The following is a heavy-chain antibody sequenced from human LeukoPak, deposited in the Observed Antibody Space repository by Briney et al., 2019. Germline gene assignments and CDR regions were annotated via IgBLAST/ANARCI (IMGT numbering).Heavy chain of an antibody. CDR1: GYTLTSYD. CDR2: MNPNSGNT. V-gene: IGHV1-8*01. D-gene: IGHD5-18*01. Sequence: ASVKVSCKASGYTLTSYDINWVRQATGQGLEWMGWMNPNSGNTGYAQKFQGRVTMTRNTSISTAYMELSSLRSEDTAVYYCTSTRVDTAMVTDYWGQGTLVTVSS. CDR3: TSTRVDTAMVTDY. J-gene: IGHJ4*02.